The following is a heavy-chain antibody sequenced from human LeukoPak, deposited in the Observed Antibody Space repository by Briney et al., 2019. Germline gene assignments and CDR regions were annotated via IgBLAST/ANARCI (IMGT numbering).Heavy chain of an antibody. J-gene: IGHJ4*02. CDR1: GFTFSDYW. CDR2: IKQDGSEK. Sequence: GGSLRLSCAASGFTFSDYWMHWVRRAPGKGLEWVANIKQDGSEKYYVDSVKGRFTIPRDNAKNSLYLQMNSLRAEDTAVYYCTRKYFDLWGQGTLVTVSS. CDR3: TRKYFDL. V-gene: IGHV3-7*01. D-gene: IGHD2/OR15-2a*01.